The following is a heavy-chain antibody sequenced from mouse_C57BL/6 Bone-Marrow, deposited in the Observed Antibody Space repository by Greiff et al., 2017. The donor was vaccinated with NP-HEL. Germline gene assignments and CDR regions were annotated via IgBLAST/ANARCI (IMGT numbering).Heavy chain of an antibody. V-gene: IGHV1-82*01. CDR1: GYAFSSSW. D-gene: IGHD1-1*01. Sequence: VQLQESGPELVKPGASVKISCKASGYAFSSSWMNWVKQRPGKGLERIGRIYPGDGDTNYNGKFKGKATLTADKSSSTAYMQLSSLTSEDSAVYFCARSVVAVDYWGQGTTLTVSS. CDR3: ARSVVAVDY. CDR2: IYPGDGDT. J-gene: IGHJ2*01.